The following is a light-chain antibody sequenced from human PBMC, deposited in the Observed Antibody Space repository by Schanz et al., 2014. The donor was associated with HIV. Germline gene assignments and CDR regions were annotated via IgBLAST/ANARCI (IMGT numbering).Light chain of an antibody. Sequence: DMQLTQSPSSLSASVGDRVTITCRASQSIRSYLNWYQQKPGKAPNLLIYAASSLQGGVPSRFSGSGSGTDFTLTINSLQPEDFATYFCQQSYITPYTFGQGTKLEIK. CDR3: QQSYITPYT. CDR1: QSIRSY. V-gene: IGKV1-39*01. J-gene: IGKJ2*01. CDR2: AAS.